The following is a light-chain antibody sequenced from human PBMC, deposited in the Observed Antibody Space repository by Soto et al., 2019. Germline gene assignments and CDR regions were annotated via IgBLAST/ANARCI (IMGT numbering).Light chain of an antibody. V-gene: IGKV3-11*01. CDR2: DAS. CDR1: QSVSSY. J-gene: IGKJ1*01. Sequence: EIVLTQSPVTLSLSPGERATLSCRASQSVSSYLAWYQQKPGQAPRLLIYDASNRATGIPARFSGSGSGTDFTLTISRLEPEDFAVYYCQQRSNSWTFGQGTKVDI. CDR3: QQRSNSWT.